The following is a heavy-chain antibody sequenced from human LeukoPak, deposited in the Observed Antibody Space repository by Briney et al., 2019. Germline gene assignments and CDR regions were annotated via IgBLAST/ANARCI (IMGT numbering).Heavy chain of an antibody. D-gene: IGHD3-22*01. V-gene: IGHV1-69*13. CDR1: GGTFSSYA. J-gene: IGHJ4*02. CDR2: IIPIFGTA. Sequence: ASVNVSCKASGGTFSSYAISWVRQAPGQGLEWMGGIIPIFGTANYAQKFQGRVTITADESTSTAYMELSSLRSEDTAAYYCARAREPPKGDYYDSSGYYFDYWGQGTLVTVSS. CDR3: ARAREPPKGDYYDSSGYYFDY.